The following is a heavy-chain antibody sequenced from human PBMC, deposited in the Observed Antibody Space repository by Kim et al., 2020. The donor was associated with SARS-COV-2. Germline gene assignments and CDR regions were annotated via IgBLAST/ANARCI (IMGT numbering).Heavy chain of an antibody. CDR3: ARVGNWYCFDY. J-gene: IGHJ4*02. V-gene: IGHV3-64*01. CDR2: ISSNGVST. D-gene: IGHD1-20*01. CDR1: GFTFSSYA. Sequence: GGSLRLSCVASGFTFSSYAMHWVRQAPGKGLEYVSAISSNGVSTYYANSVKGRFTISRDNSKNTLYLQMGSLRAEDMAVYYCARVGNWYCFDYWGQGTQGTVSS.